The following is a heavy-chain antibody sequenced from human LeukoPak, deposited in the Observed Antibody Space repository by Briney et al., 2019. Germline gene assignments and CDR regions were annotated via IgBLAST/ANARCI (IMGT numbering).Heavy chain of an antibody. CDR3: ARAAVPAALNWFDP. D-gene: IGHD2-2*01. V-gene: IGHV4-38-2*02. Sequence: SETLSLTCTVSGYSISSGYYWGWIRQPPGKGLEWIGSIYHSGSTYYNPSPKSRVTISVDTSKNQFSLKLSSVTAADTAVYYCARAAVPAALNWFDPWGQGTLVTVSS. CDR1: GYSISSGYY. J-gene: IGHJ5*02. CDR2: IYHSGST.